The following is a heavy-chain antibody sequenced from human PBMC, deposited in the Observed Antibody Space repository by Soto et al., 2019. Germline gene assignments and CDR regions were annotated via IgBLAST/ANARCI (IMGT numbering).Heavy chain of an antibody. D-gene: IGHD4-17*01. CDR3: ASDNPMNTGYFDY. Sequence: PGGSLRLSCAASGFTFSSYAMHWVRQAPGKGLEWVAVISYDGSNKYYADSVKGRFTISRDNSKNTLYLQMNSLRAEDTAVYYCASDNPMNTGYFDYWGQGTLVTVPS. CDR1: GFTFSSYA. V-gene: IGHV3-30-3*01. CDR2: ISYDGSNK. J-gene: IGHJ4*02.